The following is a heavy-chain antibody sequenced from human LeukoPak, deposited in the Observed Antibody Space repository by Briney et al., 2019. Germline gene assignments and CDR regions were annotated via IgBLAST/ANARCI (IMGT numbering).Heavy chain of an antibody. CDR1: GYSFTSYW. V-gene: IGHV5-51*01. Sequence: GESLQISCKGSGYSFTSYWIGWVRQLPGKGLEWMGFIYAGDSDTRYSPSFQGQVTISADKSITTAYLQWSSLKASDTAMYYCARHNTPNNYDYVWGSYRFDDGYFDYWGQGTLVTVSS. CDR2: IYAGDSDT. CDR3: ARHNTPNNYDYVWGSYRFDDGYFDY. J-gene: IGHJ4*02. D-gene: IGHD3-16*02.